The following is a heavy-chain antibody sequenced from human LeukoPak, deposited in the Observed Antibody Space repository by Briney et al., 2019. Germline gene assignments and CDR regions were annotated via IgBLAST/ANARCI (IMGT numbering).Heavy chain of an antibody. V-gene: IGHV4-39*01. CDR3: ARALYWSSWTLVFDY. CDR2: IYYSGST. J-gene: IGHJ4*02. D-gene: IGHD6-13*01. CDR1: GGSISSSSYY. Sequence: PSETLSLTCTVSGGSISSSSYYWGWIRQPPGKGLEWIGIIYYSGSTYSNPSLKSRVTISVDTSKNQFSLKLNSVTAADTAVYYCARALYWSSWTLVFDYWGQGTLVTVSS.